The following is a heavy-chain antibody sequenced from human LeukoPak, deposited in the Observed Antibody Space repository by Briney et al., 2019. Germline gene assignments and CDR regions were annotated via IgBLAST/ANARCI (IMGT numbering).Heavy chain of an antibody. CDR3: ARGDDFSGDY. Sequence: PGGSLRLSCAASGFTFSNYWMRWVRQAPGRGGEWVANIHPEGNEKYHVDSVKGRFTISRDNTKNSLFLQMHGLRVEDTAVYYCARGDDFSGDYWGQGTLVTVSS. CDR2: IHPEGNEK. CDR1: GFTFSNYW. J-gene: IGHJ4*02. D-gene: IGHD2-21*02. V-gene: IGHV3-7*04.